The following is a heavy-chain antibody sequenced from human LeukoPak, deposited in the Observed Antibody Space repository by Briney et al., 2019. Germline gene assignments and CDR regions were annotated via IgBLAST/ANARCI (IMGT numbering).Heavy chain of an antibody. V-gene: IGHV3-66*01. J-gene: IGHJ3*02. D-gene: IGHD3-10*01. Sequence: GGSLRLSCAASGFTVSSNYMSWVRQAPGKGLEWVSVIYSDGSTYYADSVKGRFTISRDNSKNTLYLQMNSLRAEDTAVYYCARVLLGGSGSYLDAFDIWGQGTMVTVSS. CDR3: ARVLLGGSGSYLDAFDI. CDR1: GFTVSSNY. CDR2: IYSDGST.